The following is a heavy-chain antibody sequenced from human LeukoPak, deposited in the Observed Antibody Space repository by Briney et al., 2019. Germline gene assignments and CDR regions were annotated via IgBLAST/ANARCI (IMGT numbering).Heavy chain of an antibody. J-gene: IGHJ4*02. CDR1: GGSISSYY. CDR2: IYYSGST. D-gene: IGHD3-22*01. CDR3: ARAGNYYDSSGYGY. Sequence: PSETLSLACTVSGGSISSYYWSWIRQPPGKGLEWIGYIYYSGSTNYNPSLKSRVTISVDTSKNQFPLKLSSVTAADTAVYYCARAGNYYDSSGYGYWGQGTLVTVSS. V-gene: IGHV4-59*01.